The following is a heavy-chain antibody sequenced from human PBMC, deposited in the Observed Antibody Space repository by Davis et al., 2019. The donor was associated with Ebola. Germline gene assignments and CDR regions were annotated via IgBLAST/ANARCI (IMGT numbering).Heavy chain of an antibody. D-gene: IGHD5/OR15-5a*01. V-gene: IGHV1-69*06. CDR1: GGTFSSYA. CDR2: IIPIFGTA. Sequence: AASVKVSCKASGGTFSSYAISWVRQAPGQGLEWMGGIIPIFGTANYAQKFQGRVTITADKSTSTVYMELSSLRSEDTAVYYCARDAAHILSLFDYWGQGTLVTVSS. J-gene: IGHJ4*02. CDR3: ARDAAHILSLFDY.